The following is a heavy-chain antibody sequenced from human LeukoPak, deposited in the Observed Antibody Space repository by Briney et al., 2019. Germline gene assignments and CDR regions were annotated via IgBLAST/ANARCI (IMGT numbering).Heavy chain of an antibody. D-gene: IGHD3-3*01. CDR2: IIPIFGTA. CDR1: GGTFSSYA. CDR3: ARGTIFGMVTRDYFDY. J-gene: IGHJ4*02. Sequence: GASVKVSCKASGGTFSSYAISWVRQAPGQGLEWMGGIIPIFGTANYAQKFQGRVTITADESTSTAYMELSSLRSEDTAVYYCARGTIFGMVTRDYFDYWGQGTLVTVSS. V-gene: IGHV1-69*13.